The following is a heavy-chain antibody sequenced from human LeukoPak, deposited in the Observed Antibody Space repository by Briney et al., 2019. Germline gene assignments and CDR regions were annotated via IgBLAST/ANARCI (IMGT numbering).Heavy chain of an antibody. Sequence: GGSLRLSCAASGFTFSDYYMSWIRQAPGKGLEWVSYISSSGSTIYYADSVKGRFTISRDNAKNSLYLQMNILTAEDTPVYYCARDAGYYDSIYWGQGTLVTVSS. CDR3: ARDAGYYDSIY. D-gene: IGHD3-22*01. CDR1: GFTFSDYY. V-gene: IGHV3-11*04. CDR2: ISSSGSTI. J-gene: IGHJ4*02.